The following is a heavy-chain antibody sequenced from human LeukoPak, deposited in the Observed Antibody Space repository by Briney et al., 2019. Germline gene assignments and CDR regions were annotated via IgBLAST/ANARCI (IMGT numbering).Heavy chain of an antibody. Sequence: SETLSLTCTVSGGSISSYYWSWIRQPPGKGLEWIGYIYYSGSTNYNPSLKSRVTISVDTSKNQFSLKLSSVTAAGTAVYYCARGGGSSSWRLMGVQFDPWGQGTLVTVSS. CDR1: GGSISSYY. V-gene: IGHV4-59*01. CDR2: IYYSGST. J-gene: IGHJ5*02. CDR3: ARGGGSSSWRLMGVQFDP. D-gene: IGHD6-13*01.